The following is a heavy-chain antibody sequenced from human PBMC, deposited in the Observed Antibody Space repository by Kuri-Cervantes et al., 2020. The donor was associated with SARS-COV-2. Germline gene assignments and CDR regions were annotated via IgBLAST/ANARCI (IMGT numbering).Heavy chain of an antibody. V-gene: IGHV4-34*01. CDR3: ARPGYCSSTSCYNNWFDP. CDR2: INHSGST. CDR1: GGSISGYY. J-gene: IGHJ5*02. Sequence: SETLSLTCTVSGGSISGYYWSWIRQPPGKGLEWIGEINHSGSTNYNPSLKSRVTISVDTSKNQFSLKLSSVTAADTAVYYCARPGYCSSTSCYNNWFDPWGQGTLVTVSS. D-gene: IGHD2-2*02.